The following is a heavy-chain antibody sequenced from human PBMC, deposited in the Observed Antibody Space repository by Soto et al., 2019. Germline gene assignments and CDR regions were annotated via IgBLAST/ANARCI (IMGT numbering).Heavy chain of an antibody. V-gene: IGHV5-51*01. J-gene: IGHJ3*02. D-gene: IGHD6-6*01. Sequence: GESLKISCKGSGYSFTSYWIGWVRQMTGKGLEWMGIIYPGDSDTSYSPSFQGQVTISAAKSISTAYLPWSTLKTSDPAMYYCARPIGIAAHDVFDIWGQGTMVTVSS. CDR1: GYSFTSYW. CDR2: IYPGDSDT. CDR3: ARPIGIAAHDVFDI.